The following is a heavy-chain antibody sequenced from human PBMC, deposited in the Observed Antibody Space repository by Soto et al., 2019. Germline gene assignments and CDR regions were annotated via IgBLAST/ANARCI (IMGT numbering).Heavy chain of an antibody. Sequence: QVQLVESGGGVVQPGRSLRLSCAASGFTFSSYGMHWVRQAPGKGLEWVAVISHDGSNKYFADAVKGRFTISRDNSQNTEYLQMNRLRAEDTAVYCCAKHLLEVAGYLHGIDVWRQGTTVTVSS. V-gene: IGHV3-30*18. CDR3: AKHLLEVAGYLHGIDV. J-gene: IGHJ6*02. CDR2: ISHDGSNK. CDR1: GFTFSSYG. D-gene: IGHD6-19*01.